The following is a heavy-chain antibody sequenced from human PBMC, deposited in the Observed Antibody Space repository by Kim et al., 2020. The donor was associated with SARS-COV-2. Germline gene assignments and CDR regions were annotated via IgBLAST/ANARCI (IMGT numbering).Heavy chain of an antibody. CDR3: AKDDYYASSGQPDY. Sequence: GGSLRLSCAASGFTFDDYAMHWVRQAPGKGLEWVSGISWNSGSLCYADSVKGRFTISRDNAKNSLYLQMNSLRAEDTALYCCAKDDYYASSGQPDYWGEGTLVTVSP. J-gene: IGHJ4*02. V-gene: IGHV3-9*01. CDR1: GFTFDDYA. D-gene: IGHD3-22*01. CDR2: ISWNSGSL.